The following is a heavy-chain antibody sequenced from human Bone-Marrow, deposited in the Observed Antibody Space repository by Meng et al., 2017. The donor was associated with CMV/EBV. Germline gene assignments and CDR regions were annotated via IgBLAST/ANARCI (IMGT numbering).Heavy chain of an antibody. D-gene: IGHD3-22*01. J-gene: IGHJ4*02. CDR1: GYSFINNG. Sequence: ASVKVSCKASGYSFINNGISWVRQAPGQGLEWMGWINPNSGGTNYAQKFQGRVTMTRDTSISTAYMELSRLRSDDTAVYHCARTDYYDSSGYSFFDYWGQGTLVTVSS. V-gene: IGHV1-2*02. CDR2: INPNSGGT. CDR3: ARTDYYDSSGYSFFDY.